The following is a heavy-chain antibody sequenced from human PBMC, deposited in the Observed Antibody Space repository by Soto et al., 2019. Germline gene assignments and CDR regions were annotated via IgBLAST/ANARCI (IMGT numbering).Heavy chain of an antibody. D-gene: IGHD1-1*01. CDR3: AREGRHSERAVGRDYYYYYYYMDV. CDR1: GYTFTSYG. V-gene: IGHV1-18*01. Sequence: ASVKVSCKASGYTFTSYGISWVRQAPGQGLEWMGWISAYNGNTNYAQKLQGRVTMTTDTSTSKAYMELRSLRSDDTAVYYCAREGRHSERAVGRDYYYYYYYMDVWGKGTTVTVSS. J-gene: IGHJ6*03. CDR2: ISAYNGNT.